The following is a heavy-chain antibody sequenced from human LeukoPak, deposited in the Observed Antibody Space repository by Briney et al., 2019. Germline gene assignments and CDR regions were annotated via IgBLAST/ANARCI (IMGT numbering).Heavy chain of an antibody. D-gene: IGHD6-13*01. CDR1: GDSISSGSYY. Sequence: SQTLSLTCTVSGDSISSGSYYWSWIRQPAGKGLEWIGRIYTSGSTNYNPSLKSRVTISVDTSKNQFSLKLSSVTAADTAVYYCARGSWIAAAAINWFDPWGQGTLVTVSS. CDR2: IYTSGST. J-gene: IGHJ5*02. CDR3: ARGSWIAAAAINWFDP. V-gene: IGHV4-61*02.